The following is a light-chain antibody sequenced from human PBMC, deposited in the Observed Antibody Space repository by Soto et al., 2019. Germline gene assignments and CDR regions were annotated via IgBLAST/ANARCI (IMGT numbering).Light chain of an antibody. Sequence: DIQLTQSPSSLSASVGDRVTITCRASQSVTTYLNRYQQKPGKAPKLLISAASSLRDGVPSRFSGSGSGTVFTLTINSLHPEDFATYYCQQSFSDPPLSFGGGTRVEVK. CDR1: QSVTTY. CDR2: AAS. J-gene: IGKJ4*01. V-gene: IGKV1-39*01. CDR3: QQSFSDPPLS.